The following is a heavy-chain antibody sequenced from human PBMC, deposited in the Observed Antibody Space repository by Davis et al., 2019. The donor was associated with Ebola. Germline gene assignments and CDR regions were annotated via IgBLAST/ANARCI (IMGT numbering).Heavy chain of an antibody. J-gene: IGHJ4*02. V-gene: IGHV4-59*01. Sequence: SETLSLTCTVSGGSISSGYWSWLRQPPGKGLEWIGYIYYSGITNYNPSLKSRVTMFVDTSKNQFSLLLSSVTAADTAVYYCATTDPEQLWFRFDSWGQGTLVTVSS. D-gene: IGHD1/OR15-1a*01. CDR3: ATTDPEQLWFRFDS. CDR1: GGSISSGY. CDR2: IYYSGIT.